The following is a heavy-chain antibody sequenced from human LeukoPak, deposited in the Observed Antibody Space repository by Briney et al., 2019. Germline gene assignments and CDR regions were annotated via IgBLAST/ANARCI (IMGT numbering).Heavy chain of an antibody. D-gene: IGHD3-3*01. V-gene: IGHV4-4*02. Sequence: SGTLSLTCAVSGGSISSSNWWSWVRQPPGKGLEWIGEIYHSGSTNYNPSLKSRVTISVDTSKNQFSLKLSSVTAADTAVYYCARGTYYDFWSGYSAYYFDYWGQGALVTVSS. CDR2: IYHSGST. J-gene: IGHJ4*02. CDR1: GGSISSSNW. CDR3: ARGTYYDFWSGYSAYYFDY.